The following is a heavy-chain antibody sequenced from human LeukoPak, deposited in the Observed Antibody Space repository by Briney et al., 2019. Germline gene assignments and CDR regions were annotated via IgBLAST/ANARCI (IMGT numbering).Heavy chain of an antibody. D-gene: IGHD6-13*01. Sequence: ASVKVSCKASGYTFTSYDINWVRQATGQGLEWMGWMNPNSGNTGYAQKFQGRVTMTRNTSISTAYMELSSLRSEDTAVYYCARGFLAAAGPYNWFDPWGQGTLVTVSS. V-gene: IGHV1-8*01. J-gene: IGHJ5*02. CDR3: ARGFLAAAGPYNWFDP. CDR1: GYTFTSYD. CDR2: MNPNSGNT.